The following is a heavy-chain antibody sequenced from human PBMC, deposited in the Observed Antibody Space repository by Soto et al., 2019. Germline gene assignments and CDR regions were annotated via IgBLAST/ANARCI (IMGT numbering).Heavy chain of an antibody. V-gene: IGHV3-53*01. D-gene: IGHD3-22*01. J-gene: IGHJ3*01. CDR1: GFTVSSNY. CDR2: IYSGGST. Sequence: LGLSCAASGFTVSSNYMSWVRQAPGKGLEWVSVIYSGGSTYYADSVKGRFTISRDNSKNTLYLQMNSLRAEDTAVYYCARDGASYYYDSSGYYYGRGAFDFWGQGTMVPVS. CDR3: ARDGASYYYDSSGYYYGRGAFDF.